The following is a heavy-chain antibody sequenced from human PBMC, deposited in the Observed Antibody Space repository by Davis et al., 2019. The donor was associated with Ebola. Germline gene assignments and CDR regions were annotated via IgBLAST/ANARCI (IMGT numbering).Heavy chain of an antibody. CDR1: GFTFSDYF. J-gene: IGHJ4*02. Sequence: PGGSLRLSCAASGFTFSDYFMSWVRQSPGKGLEWISYISTVGTTIYYADSVKGRFTISRDNANDSLYLQMNSLKVEDTAIYYWARALDYGLDGDFFDYWVQGILVTVSS. CDR2: ISTVGTTI. D-gene: IGHD4/OR15-4a*01. V-gene: IGHV3-11*04. CDR3: ARALDYGLDGDFFDY.